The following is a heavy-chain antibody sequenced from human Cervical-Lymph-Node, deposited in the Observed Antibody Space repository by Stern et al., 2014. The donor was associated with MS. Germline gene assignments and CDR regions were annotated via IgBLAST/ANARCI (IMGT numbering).Heavy chain of an antibody. J-gene: IGHJ4*02. CDR3: ARGRDGYKSHFDY. V-gene: IGHV4-31*03. CDR1: GGSISRGGYY. Sequence: QVQLQESGPGLVKPSQTLSLTCTVSGGSISRGGYYWSWIRQHPGKGLEWIGYIYYSGRTYYNQSLKSRVTISVDTSKNQFSLKLSSVTAADTAVYYCARGRDGYKSHFDYWGQGTLVTVSS. CDR2: IYYSGRT. D-gene: IGHD5-24*01.